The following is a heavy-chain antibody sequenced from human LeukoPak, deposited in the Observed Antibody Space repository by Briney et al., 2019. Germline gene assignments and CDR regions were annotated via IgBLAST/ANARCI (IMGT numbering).Heavy chain of an antibody. CDR2: ISSSDNTI. CDR3: ARPRVRGVQYFQH. CDR1: GFAFSDYS. D-gene: IGHD3-10*01. J-gene: IGHJ1*01. V-gene: IGHV3-48*02. Sequence: QPGGSLRLSCAASGFAFSDYSMNWVRQAPGKGLEWVSYISSSDNTIHYADSVKGRFTISRDNAKNSLYLEMNSLRDEDTAVYYCARPRVRGVQYFQHWGQGTPVTVSS.